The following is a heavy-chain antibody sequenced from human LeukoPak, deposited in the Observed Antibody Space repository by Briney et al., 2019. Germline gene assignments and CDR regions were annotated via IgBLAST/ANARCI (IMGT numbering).Heavy chain of an antibody. CDR1: GFTFDIYD. D-gene: IGHD6-13*01. V-gene: IGHV3-48*03. CDR2: ISSSGSTI. Sequence: GGSLRLSCAASGFTFDIYDMNWVRQTPGKGLEWVSFISSSGSTILYADSVKGRFTISRDNAKNSLYLQMNILRAEDTAVYYCAAGYYFDYWGQGTLVTVSS. J-gene: IGHJ4*02. CDR3: AAGYYFDY.